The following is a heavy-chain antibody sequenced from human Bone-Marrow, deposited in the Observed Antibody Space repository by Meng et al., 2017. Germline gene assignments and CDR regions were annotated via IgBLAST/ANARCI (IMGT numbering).Heavy chain of an antibody. D-gene: IGHD6-19*01. CDR1: GFTFSSYA. Sequence: GESLKISCAASGFTFSSYAMSWVRQAPGKGLEWVSAISGSGGSTYYADSVKGRFTISRANSKNTLYLQMNSLRAEDTAVYYCAVAVAGMAGDDAFDIWGQGTMVTVSS. J-gene: IGHJ3*02. CDR2: ISGSGGST. CDR3: AVAVAGMAGDDAFDI. V-gene: IGHV3-23*01.